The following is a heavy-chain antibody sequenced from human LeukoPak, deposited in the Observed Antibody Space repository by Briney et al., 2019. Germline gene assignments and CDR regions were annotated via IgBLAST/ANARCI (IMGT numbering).Heavy chain of an antibody. CDR1: GGSINSYY. Sequence: SETLSLTCTVSGGSINSYYWSWIRQPPGKGLEWIGYIYYSGRTEYNPSLKRRLPISVDTSKNQFSLRMSSVTAADTAVYYCARARDGHINNWFDPWGQGTLVTVSS. CDR3: ARARDGHINNWFDP. D-gene: IGHD5-24*01. J-gene: IGHJ5*02. CDR2: IYYSGRT. V-gene: IGHV4-59*01.